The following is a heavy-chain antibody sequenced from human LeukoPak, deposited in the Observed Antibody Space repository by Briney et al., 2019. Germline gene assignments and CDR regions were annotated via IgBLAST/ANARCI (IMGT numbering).Heavy chain of an antibody. CDR1: GGSISSSNW. J-gene: IGHJ6*02. CDR3: ARAACSSTSCYYYYGMDV. V-gene: IGHV4-4*02. CDR2: IYYSGST. D-gene: IGHD2-2*01. Sequence: PSETLSLTCAVSGGSISSSNWWSWVRQPPGKGLEWIGYIYYSGSTNYNPSLKSRVTISVDTSKNQFSLKLSSVTAADTAVYYCARAACSSTSCYYYYGMDVWGQGTTVTVSS.